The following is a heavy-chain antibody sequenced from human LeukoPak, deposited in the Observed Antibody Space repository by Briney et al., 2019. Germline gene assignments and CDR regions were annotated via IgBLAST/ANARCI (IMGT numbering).Heavy chain of an antibody. V-gene: IGHV4-39*01. D-gene: IGHD3-9*01. Sequence: SETLSLTCTVSSGSISSSSYYWGWIRQPPGKGLEWIGSMYYSGSTYYNQSLKSRVTISVDTSKNQFSLKLSSVTAADTAVYYCARHGNDILAPDGFDIWGQGTMVTVSS. CDR3: ARHGNDILAPDGFDI. J-gene: IGHJ3*02. CDR2: MYYSGST. CDR1: SGSISSSSYY.